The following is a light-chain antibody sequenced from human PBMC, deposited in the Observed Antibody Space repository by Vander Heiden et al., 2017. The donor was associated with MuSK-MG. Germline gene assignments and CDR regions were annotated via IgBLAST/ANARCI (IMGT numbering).Light chain of an antibody. J-gene: IGKJ2*01. CDR3: QQYASSPYT. Sequence: EIVLTQSPGTLSLSAGERATLSCRASQSVNNNYLAWYQQKPGQAPRLLIYGASTRATGIPDRFSGSWSGTDFTLSVSRLEPEDVAVYYCQQYASSPYTFGQGTKLEIK. CDR1: QSVNNNY. V-gene: IGKV3-20*01. CDR2: GAS.